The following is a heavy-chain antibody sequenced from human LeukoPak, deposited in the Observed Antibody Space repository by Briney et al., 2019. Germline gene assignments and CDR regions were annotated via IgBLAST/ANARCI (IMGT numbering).Heavy chain of an antibody. Sequence: GGSLRLSCVASEFTFDSYWMSWVRQAPGKGLEWVANIKEDGSEKYYVDSVKGRFTISRDNAKNSMYLQMNSLGAEDTAVYYCAREIGSAARGRWGQGTLVTVSS. CDR3: AREIGSAARGR. D-gene: IGHD6-13*01. J-gene: IGHJ4*02. CDR1: EFTFDSYW. CDR2: IKEDGSEK. V-gene: IGHV3-7*05.